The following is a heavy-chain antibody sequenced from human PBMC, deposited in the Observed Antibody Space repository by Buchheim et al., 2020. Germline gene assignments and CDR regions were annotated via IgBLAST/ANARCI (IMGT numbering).Heavy chain of an antibody. CDR2: FFYGGRT. CDR1: GGSISSSDDY. V-gene: IGHV4-39*01. Sequence: QLQLQESGPGLVKPSQTLSLSCSVSGGSISSSDDYWRWIRQSPGKGLEWIGNFFYGGRTYFHPSLESRVTMSVDKSQIQFSLKLTSVNAADTALDFCARQRAAEVFSVTYDGLDVWGPGT. J-gene: IGHJ6*02. D-gene: IGHD2-8*01. CDR3: ARQRAAEVFSVTYDGLDV.